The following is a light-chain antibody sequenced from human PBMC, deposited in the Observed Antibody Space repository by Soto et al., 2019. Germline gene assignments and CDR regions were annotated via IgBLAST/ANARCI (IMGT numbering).Light chain of an antibody. V-gene: IGKV1-5*01. CDR1: HDVDKW. CDR2: KSS. CDR3: KQYRSYGT. Sequence: IMMRQSPSSLSAAVGDRVTITCRASHDVDKWLAWYQQKPWKAPNLLIYKSSTLRQGVPSRFSGFGSGTEYILTITDLQPDDFATHYCKQYRSYGTCRQGTGV. J-gene: IGKJ1*01.